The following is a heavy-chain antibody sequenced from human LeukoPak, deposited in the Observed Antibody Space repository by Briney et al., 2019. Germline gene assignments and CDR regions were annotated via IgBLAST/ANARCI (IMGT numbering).Heavy chain of an antibody. D-gene: IGHD3-22*01. V-gene: IGHV4-34*01. CDR2: INHSGST. J-gene: IGHJ3*02. CDR3: ARAKVYYYDSSGYWRSHAFDI. CDR1: GGSFSGYY. Sequence: PSETLSLTXAVYGGSFSGYYWSWIRQPPGKGLEWIGEINHSGSTNYNPSLKSRVTISVDTSKNQFSLKLSSVTAADTAVYYCARAKVYYYDSSGYWRSHAFDIWGQGTMVIVSS.